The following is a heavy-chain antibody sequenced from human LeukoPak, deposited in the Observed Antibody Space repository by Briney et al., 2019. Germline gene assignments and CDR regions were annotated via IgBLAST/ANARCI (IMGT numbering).Heavy chain of an antibody. Sequence: SETLSLTCAVYGGSFSGYYWSWIRQPPGKGLEWIGEINHSGSTNYNPSLKSRVTISVDTSKNQFSLKLSSVTAADTAVYYCARDMSFPSDAFDIWGQGTMVTVSS. CDR1: GGSFSGYY. CDR2: INHSGST. D-gene: IGHD2/OR15-2a*01. CDR3: ARDMSFPSDAFDI. V-gene: IGHV4-34*01. J-gene: IGHJ3*02.